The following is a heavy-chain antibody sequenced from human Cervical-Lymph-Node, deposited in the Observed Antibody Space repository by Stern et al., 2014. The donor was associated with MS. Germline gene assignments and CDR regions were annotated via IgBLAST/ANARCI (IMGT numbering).Heavy chain of an antibody. J-gene: IGHJ4*02. D-gene: IGHD1-14*01. Sequence: VQLVESGAELIRPGESLKISCKGSGFKFSIYWIAWVRQMPGKGLEWMGIIYPGDSETRYSPSFPGRVTIYADKSTSTAYLQWSSLNASDTAMYFCARQTTAWASDVWGQGTLVTVSS. CDR3: ARQTTAWASDV. V-gene: IGHV5-51*01. CDR2: IYPGDSET. CDR1: GFKFSIYW.